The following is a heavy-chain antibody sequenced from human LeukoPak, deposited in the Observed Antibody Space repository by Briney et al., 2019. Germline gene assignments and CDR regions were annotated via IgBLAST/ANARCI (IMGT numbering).Heavy chain of an antibody. V-gene: IGHV4-4*07. CDR2: KYARGSS. D-gene: IGHD2-15*01. J-gene: IGHJ3*02. CDR1: GGSISNYY. Sequence: SETLSLTCTVSGGSISNYYWSWIRQPAGKGLERIGRKYARGSSNYNPPVQSRVTMSVDTSKNQFSLKLRSVTAADTAVYYCARGRYCSADICTGGDSFDIWGQGTMVSVSP. CDR3: ARGRYCSADICTGGDSFDI.